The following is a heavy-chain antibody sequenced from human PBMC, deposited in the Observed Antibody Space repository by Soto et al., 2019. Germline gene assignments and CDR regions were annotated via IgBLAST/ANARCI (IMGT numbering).Heavy chain of an antibody. J-gene: IGHJ5*02. D-gene: IGHD3-16*01. CDR1: GFAFRSYW. V-gene: IGHV3-74*01. CDR2: INNDETTT. Sequence: EVQLVESGGGLVQPGGSLRLSCAASGFAFRSYWMHWVRQVPGKGLVWVSRINNDETTTNYADSLKGRFTISRDNAENTLYLQMNSLRDEDTAVYYCASGVVGGVIVHWGQGTLVTVSS. CDR3: ASGVVGGVIVH.